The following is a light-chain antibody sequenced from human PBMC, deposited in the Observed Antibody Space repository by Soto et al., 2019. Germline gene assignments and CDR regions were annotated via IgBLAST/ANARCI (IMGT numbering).Light chain of an antibody. J-gene: IGLJ1*01. CDR2: EGT. CDR1: SSDVGSYNL. Sequence: QSVLTQAASVSGSPGQSITISCTRSSSDVGSYNLVSWYQQYPGKAPKVMIYEGTKRPSGVSNRFSGSKSGNTASLTISGLQAEDEADYYCCSYAGSNTYVFGTGTKVTVL. V-gene: IGLV2-23*01. CDR3: CSYAGSNTYV.